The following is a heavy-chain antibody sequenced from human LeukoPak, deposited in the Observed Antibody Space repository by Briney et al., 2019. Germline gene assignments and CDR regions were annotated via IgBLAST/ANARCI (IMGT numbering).Heavy chain of an antibody. D-gene: IGHD3-3*01. J-gene: IGHJ5*02. CDR1: GGTFSSYA. Sequence: GASVKVSCKASGGTFSSYAISWVRQAPGQGLEWMGGIIPIFGTANYAQKFQGRVTITADESTSTAYMELSSLRSEDTAVYYCARDVDYDFWSGSPHPPLLPNWFDPWGQGTLVTVSS. CDR3: ARDVDYDFWSGSPHPPLLPNWFDP. CDR2: IIPIFGTA. V-gene: IGHV1-69*13.